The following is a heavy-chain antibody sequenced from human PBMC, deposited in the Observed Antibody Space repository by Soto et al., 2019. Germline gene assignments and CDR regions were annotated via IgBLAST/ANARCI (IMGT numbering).Heavy chain of an antibody. Sequence: PGGSLRLSCAASGFTFSSYAMHWVRQAPGKGLEWVAVIAYDGRNKYYADSVKGRFTISRDNSKNSLYLQMNSLRDEDTAVYYCARDQYCSGGSCYHYYGMDVWGQGTTVTVSS. CDR3: ARDQYCSGGSCYHYYGMDV. V-gene: IGHV3-30*04. D-gene: IGHD2-15*01. CDR2: IAYDGRNK. J-gene: IGHJ6*02. CDR1: GFTFSSYA.